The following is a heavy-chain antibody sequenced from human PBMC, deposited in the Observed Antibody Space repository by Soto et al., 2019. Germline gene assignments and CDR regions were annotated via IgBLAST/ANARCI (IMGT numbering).Heavy chain of an antibody. V-gene: IGHV4-59*01. J-gene: IGHJ5*02. CDR2: SSYSGSP. D-gene: IGHD6-19*01. CDR3: ARTTRQYAGGWSIWFDP. CDR1: DGSISSSL. Sequence: SETLSLTCTVSDGSISSSLWTWIRQPPGRGLEWIGYSSYSGSPKYSPSLKSRVTISVDTSRNQFSLNLSSMSAADTAVYYCARTTRQYAGGWSIWFDPWGQGTLVTVSS.